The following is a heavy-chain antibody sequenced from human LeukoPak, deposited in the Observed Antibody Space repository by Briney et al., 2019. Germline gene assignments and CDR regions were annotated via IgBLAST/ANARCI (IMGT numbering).Heavy chain of an antibody. V-gene: IGHV3-7*03. Sequence: GSPRLFCSTSGITFSSYWMSWVRPAPGKGLGWGANIKQDGSEKYYVDSVKGRFTISRDNAKNSLYLQMNSLRAEDTAVYYCARKHYYDSSGPDYWGQGTLVTVSS. D-gene: IGHD3-22*01. CDR2: IKQDGSEK. CDR1: GITFSSYW. J-gene: IGHJ4*02. CDR3: ARKHYYDSSGPDY.